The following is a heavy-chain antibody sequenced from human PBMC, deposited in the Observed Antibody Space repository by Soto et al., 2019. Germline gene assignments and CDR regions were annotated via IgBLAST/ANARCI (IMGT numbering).Heavy chain of an antibody. CDR2: ITSSSSYI. Sequence: GGSLRLSCAACGFTFSSYSINWVRQAPGKGLEWVSSITSSSSYIYYADSMKGRFTISRDNAKNSLYLQMNSLRAEDTAVYYCARPERGGMDVWGQGTTVTVSS. V-gene: IGHV3-21*01. CDR3: ARPERGGMDV. J-gene: IGHJ6*02. CDR1: GFTFSSYS.